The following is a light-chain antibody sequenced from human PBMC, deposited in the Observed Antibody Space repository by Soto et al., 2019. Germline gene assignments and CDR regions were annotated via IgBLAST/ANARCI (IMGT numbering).Light chain of an antibody. J-gene: IGKJ1*01. Sequence: EIVMTQSPATLSVSPGERATLSCRASQSVSSNLAWYQQKPGQAPRLLIYGAYTRATGIPARFSGSGSGTDFTLTISSLQSEDFAVYYCQHYNYWPPKTCGQGTKVDI. CDR1: QSVSSN. V-gene: IGKV3-15*01. CDR3: QHYNYWPPKT. CDR2: GAY.